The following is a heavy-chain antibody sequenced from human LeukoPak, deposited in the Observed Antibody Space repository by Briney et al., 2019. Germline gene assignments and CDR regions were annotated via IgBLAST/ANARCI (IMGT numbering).Heavy chain of an antibody. J-gene: IGHJ6*03. Sequence: SETLSLTCTVSGNSISSGDNYWSWIRQPAGKGLEWIGRIYTSGSTNYNPSLKSRVTISVDTSKNQFSLKLSSVTAADTAVYYCARGYSSSLPYYYYYMDVWGKGTTVTVSS. D-gene: IGHD6-6*01. CDR2: IYTSGST. CDR1: GNSISSGDNY. CDR3: ARGYSSSLPYYYYYMDV. V-gene: IGHV4-61*02.